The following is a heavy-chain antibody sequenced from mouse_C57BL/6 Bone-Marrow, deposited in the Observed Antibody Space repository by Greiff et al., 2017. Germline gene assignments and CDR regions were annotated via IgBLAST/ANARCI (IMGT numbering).Heavy chain of an antibody. V-gene: IGHV1-50*01. CDR2: IVPSDSYT. CDR3: AREVYYDYENYAMDY. CDR1: GYTFTSYW. Sequence: VQLQQPGAELVKPGASVKLSCKASGYTFTSYWMQWVKQRPGQGLEWIGEIVPSDSYTNYNQKFKGKATLTVDTSSSTAYMQLSSLTSEDSAVYYCAREVYYDYENYAMDYWGQGTSVTVSS. D-gene: IGHD2-4*01. J-gene: IGHJ4*01.